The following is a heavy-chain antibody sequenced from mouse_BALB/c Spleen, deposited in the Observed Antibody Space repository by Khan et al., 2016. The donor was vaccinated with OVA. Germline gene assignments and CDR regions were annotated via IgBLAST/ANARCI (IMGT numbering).Heavy chain of an antibody. CDR2: INPSNGYT. CDR3: GREGAYDRNEGWLGY. D-gene: IGHD2-14*01. CDR1: GYTFASYT. Sequence: QIQLVQSGAELARPGASVKMSCKASGYTFASYTIHWIKQRPGQGLEWIGYINPSNGYTNYNQKFKDKATLTADTSSTTAYMLLSILTSDDSAVYNGGREGAYDRNEGWLGYWGQGTLVTVSA. V-gene: IGHV1-4*01. J-gene: IGHJ3*01.